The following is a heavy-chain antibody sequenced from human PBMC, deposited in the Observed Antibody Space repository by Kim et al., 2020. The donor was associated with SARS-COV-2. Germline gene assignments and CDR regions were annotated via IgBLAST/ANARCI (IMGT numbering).Heavy chain of an antibody. V-gene: IGHV3-48*03. J-gene: IGHJ6*02. CDR3: ARVNYYDSSGYYSNPNYYYYGMDV. Sequence: GGSLRLSCAASGFTFSSYEMNWVRQAPGKGLEWVSYISSSGSTIYYADSVKGRFTISRDNAKNSLYLQMNSLRAEDTAVYYCARVNYYDSSGYYSNPNYYYYGMDVWGQGTTVTVSS. D-gene: IGHD3-22*01. CDR2: ISSSGSTI. CDR1: GFTFSSYE.